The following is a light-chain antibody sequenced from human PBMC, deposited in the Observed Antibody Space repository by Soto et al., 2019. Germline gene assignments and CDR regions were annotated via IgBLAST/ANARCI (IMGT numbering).Light chain of an antibody. CDR2: LTS. Sequence: EIVLTQSPATLSAFPGDRVTPSCRASQALNTRLAWYQHKPGQAPRLLIYLTSNRAAGVPARFSAWGSETDFTLTISDVEPEDFAVYYCHQRQSWPRTFGQGIKVDTK. CDR1: QALNTR. J-gene: IGKJ1*01. CDR3: HQRQSWPRT. V-gene: IGKV3-11*01.